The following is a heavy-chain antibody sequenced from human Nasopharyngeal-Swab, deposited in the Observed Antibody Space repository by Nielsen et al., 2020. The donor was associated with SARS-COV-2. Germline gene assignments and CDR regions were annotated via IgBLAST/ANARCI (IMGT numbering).Heavy chain of an antibody. CDR3: ARDDFTSTAFDI. J-gene: IGHJ3*02. CDR1: GYTIAAYG. CDR2: INAGNGDT. Sequence: ASVTVSCKASGYTIAAYGMYWVRQAPGQGLEWVGWINAGNGDTKYSEKFQGRLTITRDISASTAYMELSSLTSEDTAVYYCARDDFTSTAFDIWGQGTMVTVSS. V-gene: IGHV1-3*01.